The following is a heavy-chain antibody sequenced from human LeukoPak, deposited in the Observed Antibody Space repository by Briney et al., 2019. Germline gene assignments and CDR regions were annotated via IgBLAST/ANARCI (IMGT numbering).Heavy chain of an antibody. J-gene: IGHJ4*02. CDR1: GFTFTTHW. CDR3: ARGKFGGYFIDY. CDR2: IKPDGSDT. V-gene: IGHV3-74*01. D-gene: IGHD5-12*01. Sequence: GGSLRLSCGASGFTFTTHWIHWVRQAPGKGLEWVSRIKPDGSDTNYADSVKGRFTTSRDNAKNTVYLQMNSLRAEDTAVYYCARGKFGGYFIDYWGQGTLVTVSS.